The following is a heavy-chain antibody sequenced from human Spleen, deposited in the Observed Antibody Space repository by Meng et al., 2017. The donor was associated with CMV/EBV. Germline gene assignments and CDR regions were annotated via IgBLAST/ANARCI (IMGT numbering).Heavy chain of an antibody. CDR3: ARGLGPSYADRDY. D-gene: IGHD4-17*01. J-gene: IGHJ4*02. CDR1: GYNFDIYG. V-gene: IGHV1-18*01. CDR2: VSAENGDT. Sequence: QIQLVQSGPELRRPGASVKVSCKASGYNFDIYGITWVRQAPGQGLEWVGWVSAENGDTDYGQKFQGRVTVTADTFTNTAYMELSSLRSEDTAVYYCARGLGPSYADRDYWGQGTLVTVSS.